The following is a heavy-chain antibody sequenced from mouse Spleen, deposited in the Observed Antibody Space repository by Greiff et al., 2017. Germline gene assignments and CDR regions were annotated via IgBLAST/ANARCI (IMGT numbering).Heavy chain of an antibody. J-gene: IGHJ2*01. Sequence: EVQLVESGGGLVKPGGSLKLSCAASGFTFSSYAMSWVRQTPEKRLEWVATISSGGSYTYYPDSVKGRFTISRDNAKNTLYLQMSSLRSEDTAMYYCARGTTAQEGFDYWGQGTTLTVSS. CDR2: ISSGGSYT. CDR1: GFTFSSYA. D-gene: IGHD1-2*01. CDR3: ARGTTAQEGFDY. V-gene: IGHV5-9-3*01.